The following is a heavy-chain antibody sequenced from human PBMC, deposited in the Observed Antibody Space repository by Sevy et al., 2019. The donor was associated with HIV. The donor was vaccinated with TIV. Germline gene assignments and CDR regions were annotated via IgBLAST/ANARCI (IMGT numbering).Heavy chain of an antibody. V-gene: IGHV3-21*01. J-gene: IGHJ4*02. CDR2: ITGSSNYI. Sequence: GGSLRLSCAASGFTFSNYNMNWVRQAPGKGLEWVSSITGSSNYIYYADSLKGPFTASRDNAKNSRYLQMNSLRAEDTAVYYCARDFPVGTTSTFDYWGQGTLVTVSS. CDR1: GFTFSNYN. D-gene: IGHD1-26*01. CDR3: ARDFPVGTTSTFDY.